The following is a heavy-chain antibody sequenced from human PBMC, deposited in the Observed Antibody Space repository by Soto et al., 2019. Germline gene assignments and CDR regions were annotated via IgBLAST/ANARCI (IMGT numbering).Heavy chain of an antibody. J-gene: IGHJ6*02. CDR1: GGSISSSY. CDR2: SYYSGST. CDR3: ARDGGSGGAHYYYYYGMDV. D-gene: IGHD6-19*01. V-gene: IGHV4-59*01. Sequence: SETLSPTCTVSGGSISSSYWSWIPQPPGKGLERVGYSYYSGSTNYKPSLQSRVTISVDTSKNQFSLKLSSVTAADTAVYYCARDGGSGGAHYYYYYGMDVWGQGTTVTVSS.